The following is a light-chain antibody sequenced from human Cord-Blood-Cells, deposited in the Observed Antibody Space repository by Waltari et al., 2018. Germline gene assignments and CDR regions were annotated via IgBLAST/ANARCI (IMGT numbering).Light chain of an antibody. CDR3: QQYDNLLVT. V-gene: IGKV1-33*01. J-gene: IGKJ5*01. CDR1: QDISHY. Sequence: DLQMTQSPSSLSASVGDSVTISCQASQDISHYFNWSEQKPEKASKLLIYDASNLETGVPARISGRGYGTDLTVKISSLQPEEIATYDCQQYDNLLVTVGQGTRLAIK. CDR2: DAS.